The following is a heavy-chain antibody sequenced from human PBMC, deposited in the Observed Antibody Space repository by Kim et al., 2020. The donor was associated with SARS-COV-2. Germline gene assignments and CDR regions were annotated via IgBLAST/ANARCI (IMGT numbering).Heavy chain of an antibody. V-gene: IGHV3-23*01. J-gene: IGHJ6*02. CDR2: ISGSGGST. Sequence: GGSLRLSCAASGFTFSSYAMSWVRQAPGKGLEWVSAISGSGGSTYYADSVKGRFTISRDNSKNTLYLQMNSLRAEDTAVYYCAKDRLRYYGSGGDYYYYYGMDVWGQGTTVTVSS. CDR1: GFTFSSYA. D-gene: IGHD3-10*01. CDR3: AKDRLRYYGSGGDYYYYYGMDV.